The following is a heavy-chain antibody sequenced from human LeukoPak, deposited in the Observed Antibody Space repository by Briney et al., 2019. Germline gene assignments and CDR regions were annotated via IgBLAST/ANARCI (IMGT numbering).Heavy chain of an antibody. D-gene: IGHD6-13*01. Sequence: SETLSLTCTVSSGSISNYYWSWIRQPAGKGLEWIGRIYTSGSTTYNPSLKSRLTISIDTSKNQFSLKLSSVTAADTAVYYCARNGLPSAGTVSWGQGILVTVSS. V-gene: IGHV4-4*07. CDR2: IYTSGST. CDR1: SGSISNYY. J-gene: IGHJ5*02. CDR3: ARNGLPSAGTVS.